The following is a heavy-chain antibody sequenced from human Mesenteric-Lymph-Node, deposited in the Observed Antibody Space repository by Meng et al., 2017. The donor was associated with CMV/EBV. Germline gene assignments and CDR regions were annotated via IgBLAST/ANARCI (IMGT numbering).Heavy chain of an antibody. V-gene: IGHV3-21*01. CDR1: GFTFSSYS. J-gene: IGHJ6*02. D-gene: IGHD1-7*01. Sequence: GESLKISCAASGFTFSSYSMNWVRQAPGKGLEWVSSISSSSSYIYYADSVKGRFTISRDNAKNSLYLQMNSLRAEDTAVYYCARDNRRITGTTYYYYYYGMDVWGQGTTVTVSS. CDR2: ISSSSSYI. CDR3: ARDNRRITGTTYYYYYYGMDV.